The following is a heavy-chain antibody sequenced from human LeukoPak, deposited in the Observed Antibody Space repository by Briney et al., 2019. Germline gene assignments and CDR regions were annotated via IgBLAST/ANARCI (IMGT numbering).Heavy chain of an antibody. CDR1: GVSFSGYY. J-gene: IGHJ6*02. D-gene: IGHD6-19*01. V-gene: IGHV4-34*01. Sequence: SKTLSLTCAVYGVSFSGYYWRWIRQPPGKGLEWIGEINNSGSTNYNPSLKSRVTISVDTSKNQFSLKLSSVTAADTAVYYCASIQAVAGPRYYYYGMDVWGQGTTVTVSS. CDR2: INNSGST. CDR3: ASIQAVAGPRYYYYGMDV.